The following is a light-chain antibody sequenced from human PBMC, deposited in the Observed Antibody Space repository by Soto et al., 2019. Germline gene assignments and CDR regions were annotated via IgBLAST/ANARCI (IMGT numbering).Light chain of an antibody. J-gene: IGKJ5*01. CDR1: QSISTW. V-gene: IGKV1-5*03. CDR3: QQHSDWPLT. CDR2: KAS. Sequence: DIQMTQSPSTLSASVGDRVTITCRASQSISTWLAWYQQEPGKAPKLLIHKASSLQSGVPPRFSGSGSGTDFTLAISSLQPEDFAVYYCQQHSDWPLTFGGGTRLEIK.